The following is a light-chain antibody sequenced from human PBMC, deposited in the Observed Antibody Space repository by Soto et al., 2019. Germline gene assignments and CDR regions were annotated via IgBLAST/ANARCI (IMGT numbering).Light chain of an antibody. J-gene: IGLJ1*01. CDR3: SSYTSTSTLDV. CDR2: EVS. Sequence: QSVLTQPASVSGSPGQSITISCTGTSNDVGYYDYVSWYQHHPDKAPKLMIYEVSDRPSGVSNRFSGSKSGNTAFLTISGLQAEDEADYYCSSYTSTSTLDVFGSGTKLTVL. CDR1: SNDVGYYDY. V-gene: IGLV2-14*01.